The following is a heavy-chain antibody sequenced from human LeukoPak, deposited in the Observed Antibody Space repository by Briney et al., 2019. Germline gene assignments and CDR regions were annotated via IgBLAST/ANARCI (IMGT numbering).Heavy chain of an antibody. D-gene: IGHD6-19*01. Sequence: RSSETLSLTCTVSGGSISSYYWSWIRQPPGKGLEWIGYIYYSGSTNYNPSLKSRVTISVDTSKNQFSLRLSSVTAADTAVYYCARGQRSSGWYGDYFDYWGQGTLVTVSS. J-gene: IGHJ4*02. CDR2: IYYSGST. CDR1: GGSISSYY. V-gene: IGHV4-59*01. CDR3: ARGQRSSGWYGDYFDY.